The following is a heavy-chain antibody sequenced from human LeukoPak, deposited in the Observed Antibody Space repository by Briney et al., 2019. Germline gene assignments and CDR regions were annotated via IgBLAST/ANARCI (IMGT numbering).Heavy chain of an antibody. J-gene: IGHJ5*02. CDR2: INPSGGST. CDR3: ARDGKYYYDSSGYHNNWFDP. CDR1: GYTFTSYY. V-gene: IGHV1-46*01. Sequence: GASVKVSCKASGYTFTSYYMHWVRQAPGQGLEWMGIINPSGGSTSYAQKFQGRVTMTRDMSTSTVYMELSSLRSEDTAVYYCARDGKYYYDSSGYHNNWFDPWGQGTLVTVSS. D-gene: IGHD3-22*01.